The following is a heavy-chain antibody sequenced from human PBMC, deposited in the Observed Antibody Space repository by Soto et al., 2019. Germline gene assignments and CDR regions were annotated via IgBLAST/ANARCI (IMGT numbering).Heavy chain of an antibody. CDR3: GQCGYYGSGRRPYCGMDV. J-gene: IGHJ6*02. Sequence: ASVKVSCKASGGTFSSYAISWVRQAPGQGLEWMGGIIPIFGTANYAQKFQGRVTITADESTSTAYMELSSLRSEDTAVYYCGQCGYYGSGRRPYCGMDVWGQGTTVTVSS. V-gene: IGHV1-69*13. CDR1: GGTFSSYA. D-gene: IGHD3-10*01. CDR2: IIPIFGTA.